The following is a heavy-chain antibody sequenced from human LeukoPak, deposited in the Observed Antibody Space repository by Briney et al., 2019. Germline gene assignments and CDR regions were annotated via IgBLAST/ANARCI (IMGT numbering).Heavy chain of an antibody. J-gene: IGHJ4*02. CDR2: ISGSKTYI. CDR1: GFTFSNYY. CDR3: ARVVRRGNYLDY. D-gene: IGHD1-26*01. Sequence: GGSLRLSCEASGFTFSNYYMNWVRQAPGKGLERLSSISGSKTYISHADSVKGRFTIARDNVKNSLYLQMNSLRADDTAMYYCARVVRRGNYLDYWGQGTLVTVSS. V-gene: IGHV3-21*01.